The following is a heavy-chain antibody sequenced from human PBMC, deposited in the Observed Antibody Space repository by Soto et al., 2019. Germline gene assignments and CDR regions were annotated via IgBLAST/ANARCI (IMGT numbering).Heavy chain of an antibody. CDR2: IFYSGAT. Sequence: PSETLSLTGTVCGVSITGGYYYWSWIRQSPGKGLEWIGKIFYSGATSYNPSLESRVTISLDRSKNQFSLKLDSVTAADTAVYYCARDRRVTNRWSLGDSYHYGLYVWGQGTTVTVSS. J-gene: IGHJ6*02. D-gene: IGHD2-15*01. CDR3: ARDRRVTNRWSLGDSYHYGLYV. V-gene: IGHV4-30-4*01. CDR1: GVSITGGYYY.